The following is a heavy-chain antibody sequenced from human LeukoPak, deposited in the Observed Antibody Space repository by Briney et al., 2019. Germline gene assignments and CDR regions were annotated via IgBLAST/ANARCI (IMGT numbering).Heavy chain of an antibody. Sequence: PGGSLRLSCAASGFTFSSYAMSWVRQAPGKGLEWVSAISGSGGSTYYADSVKGRFTISRDNSKNTLYLQMNSLRAEDTAVYYCTKERFWGYSGYDESGADYWGQGTLVTVSS. D-gene: IGHD5-12*01. J-gene: IGHJ4*02. CDR1: GFTFSSYA. CDR3: TKERFWGYSGYDESGADY. CDR2: ISGSGGST. V-gene: IGHV3-23*01.